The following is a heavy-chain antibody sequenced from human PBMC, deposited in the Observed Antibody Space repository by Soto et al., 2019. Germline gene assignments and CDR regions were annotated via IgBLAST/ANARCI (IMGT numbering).Heavy chain of an antibody. D-gene: IGHD3-22*01. CDR2: ISGSGGST. CDR1: GFTFSSYA. J-gene: IGHJ4*02. V-gene: IGHV3-23*01. CDR3: AKLSEDYYYDSSGYYYYFDY. Sequence: GGSLRLSCAASGFTFSSYAMSWVRQAPGKGLEWVSAISGSGGSTYYADSVKGRFTISRDNSKNTLYLQMNSLRAEDTAVYYCAKLSEDYYYDSSGYYYYFDYWGQGTLVTVSS.